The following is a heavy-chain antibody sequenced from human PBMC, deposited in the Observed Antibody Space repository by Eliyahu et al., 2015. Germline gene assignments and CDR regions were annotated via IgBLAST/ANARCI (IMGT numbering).Heavy chain of an antibody. CDR3: ARHSSGGNCFDP. Sequence: QVQLQESGPGLVKPSETLSLTXXXXGGSISXXYWSWXRQPPGKGLEXIGYIYYSGSTNYNPSLKSRVTISVDTSKNQFSLKLSSVTAADTAVYYCARHSSGGNCFDPWGQGTLVTVSS. J-gene: IGHJ5*02. CDR1: GGSISXXY. CDR2: IYYSGST. D-gene: IGHD6-19*01. V-gene: IGHV4-59*08.